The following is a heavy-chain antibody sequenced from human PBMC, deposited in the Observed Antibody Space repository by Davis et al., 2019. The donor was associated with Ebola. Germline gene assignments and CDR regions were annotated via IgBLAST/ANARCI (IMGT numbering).Heavy chain of an antibody. D-gene: IGHD5-18*01. CDR3: ARDRDTAMVYYYYGMDV. CDR2: INHSGST. V-gene: IGHV4-34*01. J-gene: IGHJ6*02. CDR1: GGSFSGYY. Sequence: MPSETLSLTCAVYGGSFSGYYWSWIRQPPGKGLEWIGEINHSGSTNYNPSLKSRVTISVDTSKNQFSLKLSSVTAADTAVYYCARDRDTAMVYYYYGMDVWGQGTTVTVSS.